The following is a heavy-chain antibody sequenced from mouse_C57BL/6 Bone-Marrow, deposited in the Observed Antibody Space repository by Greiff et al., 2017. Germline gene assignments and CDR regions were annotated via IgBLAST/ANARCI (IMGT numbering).Heavy chain of an antibody. V-gene: IGHV1-61*01. Sequence: QVQLQQPGAELVRPGSSVKLSCKASGYTFTSYWMAWVKQRPEQGLEWIGNIYPSDSETHYNQKFKDKATLTVDKSSSTAYMQLSSLTSEDSAVYYCARRAQFDYWGQGTTLTVSS. J-gene: IGHJ2*01. CDR3: ARRAQFDY. D-gene: IGHD3-2*02. CDR2: IYPSDSET. CDR1: GYTFTSYW.